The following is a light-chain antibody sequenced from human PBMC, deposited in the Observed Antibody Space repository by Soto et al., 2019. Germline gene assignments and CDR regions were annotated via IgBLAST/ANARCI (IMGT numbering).Light chain of an antibody. Sequence: QSALAQPASVSGSPGQSITISCTGTSSDVGAYNFVSWYQQHPGKAPKLIIHEVSNRPSGVSNRFSGSKSGNTASLTISGLQAEDEADYYCSSHGVSNPFYVFGGGTKVTVL. CDR1: SSDVGAYNF. V-gene: IGLV2-14*01. CDR2: EVS. J-gene: IGLJ1*01. CDR3: SSHGVSNPFYV.